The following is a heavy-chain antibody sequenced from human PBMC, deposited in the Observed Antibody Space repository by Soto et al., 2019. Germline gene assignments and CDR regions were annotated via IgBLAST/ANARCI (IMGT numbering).Heavy chain of an antibody. CDR3: ATKTYCSSTSCFDY. CDR2: ISSSGSTI. V-gene: IGHV3-11*01. Sequence: QVQLVESGGGLVKPGGSLRLSCAASGFTFSDYYMSWIRQAPGKGLEWVSYISSSGSTIYYADSVKGRFTISRDNAKNSLYLQMNCLRAEDTAVYDCATKTYCSSTSCFDYWGQGTLVTLSS. D-gene: IGHD2-2*01. CDR1: GFTFSDYY. J-gene: IGHJ4*02.